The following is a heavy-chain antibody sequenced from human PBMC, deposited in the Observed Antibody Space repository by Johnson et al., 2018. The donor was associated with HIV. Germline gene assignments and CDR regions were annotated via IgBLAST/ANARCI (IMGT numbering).Heavy chain of an antibody. CDR2: ISYDGGLK. CDR1: GFSFSSYA. J-gene: IGHJ3*02. D-gene: IGHD3-10*01. Sequence: QVQLVESGGGVVQPGRSLRLSCAASGFSFSSYAMHWVRQAPGKGLEWVTVISYDGGLKYYADSVKGRFTISRDNSKNTLYLQMNSLRAEDTAIYYCARDSGEQLRYAFEIWGQGTMVTVFS. V-gene: IGHV3-30*04. CDR3: ARDSGEQLRYAFEI.